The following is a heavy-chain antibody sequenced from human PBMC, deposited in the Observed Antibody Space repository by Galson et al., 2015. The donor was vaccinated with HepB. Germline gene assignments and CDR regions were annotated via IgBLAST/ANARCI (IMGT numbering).Heavy chain of an antibody. D-gene: IGHD3-10*01. CDR3: ASASLWFGEVSG. CDR1: GYTFTSYA. V-gene: IGHV1-3*01. CDR2: INAGNGNT. J-gene: IGHJ4*02. Sequence: SVKVSCKASGYTFTSYAMHWVRQAPGQRLEWMGWINAGNGNTKYSQRFQGRVTITRDTSASTAYMELSSLRSEDTAVYYCASASLWFGEVSGWGQGTLVTVSS.